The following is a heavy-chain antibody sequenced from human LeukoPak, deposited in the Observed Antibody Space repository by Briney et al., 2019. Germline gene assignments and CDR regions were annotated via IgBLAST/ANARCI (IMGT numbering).Heavy chain of an antibody. CDR2: ISGSGGST. Sequence: GGSLRLSCAASGFTFSSYAMSWVRQAPGKGLEWVSAISGSGGSTYYADSVKGRFTISRDNSKNTLYLQMNSLRAEDTAVYYCAKVKYSSSWYVGGGFDYWGQGTLVTVSS. V-gene: IGHV3-23*01. CDR1: GFTFSSYA. D-gene: IGHD6-13*01. J-gene: IGHJ4*02. CDR3: AKVKYSSSWYVGGGFDY.